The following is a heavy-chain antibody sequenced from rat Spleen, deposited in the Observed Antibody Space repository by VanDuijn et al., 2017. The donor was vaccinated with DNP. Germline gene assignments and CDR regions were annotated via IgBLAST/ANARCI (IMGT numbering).Heavy chain of an antibody. J-gene: IGHJ2*01. D-gene: IGHD1-2*01. Sequence: EVLLVESDGGLVQPGRSLKLSCAVSGFTFSDYHMAWVRQAPTKGLEWVATISFDGSSTYYRDSVKGRFTIFRDNANGTLYLQMDSLRSEDTATYYCTAAGGLFDYWGQGVMVTVSS. CDR2: ISFDGSST. CDR3: TAAGGLFDY. CDR1: GFTFSDYH. V-gene: IGHV5-29*01.